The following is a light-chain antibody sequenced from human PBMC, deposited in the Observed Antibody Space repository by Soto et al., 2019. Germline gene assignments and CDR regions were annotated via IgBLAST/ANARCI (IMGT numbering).Light chain of an antibody. V-gene: IGKV1-5*01. CDR1: QNINTW. J-gene: IGKJ1*01. Sequence: DIQLTQSPSTLSASVGDRVTITCRASQNINTWLAWYQQKPGKAPKLLIYDASTLESGVPSRFSGSGSGTEFTLTIGSLQPNDFAPDYCQQYDTFPGTFGQGTTVEIK. CDR2: DAS. CDR3: QQYDTFPGT.